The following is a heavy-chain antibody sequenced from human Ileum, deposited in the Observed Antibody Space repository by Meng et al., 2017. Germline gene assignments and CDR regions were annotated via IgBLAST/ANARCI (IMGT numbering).Heavy chain of an antibody. CDR1: GFTFSSYA. CDR2: ISFDGSNK. J-gene: IGHJ4*02. Sequence: QVHLVESGGGVVQPGRCLRLSCAASGFTFSSYAVDWVRQAPGKGLEWVAVISFDGSNKYYIDSVKGRFTISRDNSKNTVFLQMGSLRAEDTALYYCARGLPYYDSTDYYRLDYWGQGTLVTVSS. V-gene: IGHV3-30-3*01. CDR3: ARGLPYYDSTDYYRLDY. D-gene: IGHD3-22*01.